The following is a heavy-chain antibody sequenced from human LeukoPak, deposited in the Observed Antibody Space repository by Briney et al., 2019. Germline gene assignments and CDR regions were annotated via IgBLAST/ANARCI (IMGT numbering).Heavy chain of an antibody. D-gene: IGHD5-18*01. V-gene: IGHV1-46*01. CDR2: INPSGGST. CDR3: ARQLWLHPFDY. J-gene: IGHJ4*02. CDR1: GYTFTSYY. Sequence: ASVKVSCKASGYTFTSYYMHWVRQALGQRLEWMGIINPSGGSTSYAQKFQGRVTMTRDTSTSTVYMELSSLRSEDTAVYYCARQLWLHPFDYWGQGTLVTVSS.